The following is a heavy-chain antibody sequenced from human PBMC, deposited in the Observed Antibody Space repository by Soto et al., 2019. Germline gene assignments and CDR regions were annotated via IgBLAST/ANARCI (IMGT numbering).Heavy chain of an antibody. CDR2: ISYDGSNK. CDR3: ARDGGIAARPYFGY. J-gene: IGHJ4*02. CDR1: GFTFSSYA. D-gene: IGHD6-6*01. V-gene: IGHV3-30-3*01. Sequence: QVQLVESGGGVVQPGRSLRLSCAASGFTFSSYAMHWVRQAPGKGLEWVAVISYDGSNKYYADSVKGRFTISRDNSKNTLYLQMNSLRAEDTAVYYCARDGGIAARPYFGYWGQGTLVTVSS.